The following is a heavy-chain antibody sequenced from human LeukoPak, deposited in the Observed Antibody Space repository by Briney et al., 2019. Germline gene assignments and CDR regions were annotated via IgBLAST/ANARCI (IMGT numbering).Heavy chain of an antibody. J-gene: IGHJ3*02. Sequence: GGSLRLSCAASGFTVSSNYMTWVRQAPGKGLEWVSVIYSGGSTYYADSAKGRFTISRDNSKNTLYLQMNSLRAEDTAVYYCARRGGVHDAFDIWGQGTMVTVSS. CDR3: ARRGGVHDAFDI. V-gene: IGHV3-53*01. D-gene: IGHD2-8*02. CDR1: GFTVSSNY. CDR2: IYSGGST.